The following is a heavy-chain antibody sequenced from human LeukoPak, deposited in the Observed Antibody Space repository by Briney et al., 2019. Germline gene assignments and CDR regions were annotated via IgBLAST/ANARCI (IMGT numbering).Heavy chain of an antibody. V-gene: IGHV3-23*01. D-gene: IGHD6-19*01. CDR1: GFTFSSYA. J-gene: IGHJ4*02. CDR2: ISGSGGST. CDR3: AKDLYSSGRTYDY. Sequence: GGSLRLSCAASGFTFSSYAMSWVRQAPGKGLEWVSAISGSGGSTYYADSVKGRFTISRDNSKNTLYLQMNSLRAEDMAVYYCAKDLYSSGRTYDYWGQGTLVTVSS.